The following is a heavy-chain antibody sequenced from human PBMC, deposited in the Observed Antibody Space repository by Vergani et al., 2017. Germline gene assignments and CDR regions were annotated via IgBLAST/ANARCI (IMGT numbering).Heavy chain of an antibody. CDR3: TSGGASRGDY. V-gene: IGHV3-48*01. Sequence: EVQLMESGGGLVQAGGSLRLSCAASGFSFSTYGMNWGRKAPEKGLEWVSYISSSSNTINYADSVKGRFTLSRDNAKNSLYLQMNSLRAEDTAVYYCTSGGASRGDYWGQGTLVTVSS. D-gene: IGHD3-16*01. J-gene: IGHJ4*02. CDR1: GFSFSTYG. CDR2: ISSSSNTI.